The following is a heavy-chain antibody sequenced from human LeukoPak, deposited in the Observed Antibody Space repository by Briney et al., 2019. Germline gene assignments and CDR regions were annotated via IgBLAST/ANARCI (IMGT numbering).Heavy chain of an antibody. Sequence: GRSLRLSCAASGFTFSSYSMNWVRQAPGKGLEWVSSISSSSSYIYYADSVKGRFTISRDNAKNSLYLQMNSLRVEDTAVYYCASKVRFGELLPDYWGQGTLVTVSS. CDR1: GFTFSSYS. CDR2: ISSSSSYI. V-gene: IGHV3-21*01. D-gene: IGHD3-10*01. J-gene: IGHJ4*02. CDR3: ASKVRFGELLPDY.